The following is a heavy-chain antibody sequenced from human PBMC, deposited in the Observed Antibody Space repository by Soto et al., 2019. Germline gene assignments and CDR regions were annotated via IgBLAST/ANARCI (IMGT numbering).Heavy chain of an antibody. CDR1: GGTFRRYS. CDR2: IVPIFGTT. J-gene: IGHJ6*01. V-gene: IGHV1-69*01. Sequence: QVQLVQSGAEVKKPGSSVKVSCTASGGTFRRYSISWVRQAPGQGLEWMGGIVPIFGTTNYAQKFQGRVTITAEESTSTSYMELRSLRSEDPAVYYCARPDEGIYNTSPHYYYALDLWGKGTTVTAPS. D-gene: IGHD3-10*01. CDR3: ARPDEGIYNTSPHYYYALDL.